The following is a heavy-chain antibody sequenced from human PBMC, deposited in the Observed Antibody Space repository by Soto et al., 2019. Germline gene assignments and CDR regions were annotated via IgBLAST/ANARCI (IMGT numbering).Heavy chain of an antibody. Sequence: ASVKVSCKASGGTFSSYAISWVRQAPGQGLEWMGWISTNNGDTNYAQRLQGRVTMTTDTSTSTAFMELRGLRSDDTAVYYCAREDYSASFDYWGQGTLVTVS. CDR2: ISTNNGDT. V-gene: IGHV1-18*01. D-gene: IGHD6-13*01. CDR3: AREDYSASFDY. CDR1: GGTFSSYA. J-gene: IGHJ4*02.